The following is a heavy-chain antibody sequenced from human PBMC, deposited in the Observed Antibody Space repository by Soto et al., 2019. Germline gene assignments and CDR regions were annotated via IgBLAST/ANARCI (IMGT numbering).Heavy chain of an antibody. CDR1: GFTFSSYA. V-gene: IGHV3-23*01. J-gene: IGHJ6*02. CDR3: AKDRIAARPSPYGMEV. Sequence: ERSRRLSCAASGFTFSSYAISWDRQAPGKGLHWVSALSGRGGSTYDADTAKGRFTISRDNSKNTLYLQMNSPRAEDTAVSYCAKDRIAARPSPYGMEVWGQGTTVSVSS. CDR2: LSGRGGST. D-gene: IGHD6-13*01.